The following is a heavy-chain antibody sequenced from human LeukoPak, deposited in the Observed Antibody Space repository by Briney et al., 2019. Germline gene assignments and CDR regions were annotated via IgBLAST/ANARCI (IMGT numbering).Heavy chain of an antibody. V-gene: IGHV1-18*01. CDR3: ARFAPRYYDSSGYYEARYYYYYMDV. CDR2: ISAYNGNT. D-gene: IGHD3-22*01. Sequence: GASVKVSCKASGYTFTSYGISRVRQAPGQGLEWMGWISAYNGNTNYAQKLQGRVTMTTDTSTSTAYMELRSLRSDDTAVYYCARFAPRYYDSSGYYEARYYYYYMDVWGKGTTVTVSS. CDR1: GYTFTSYG. J-gene: IGHJ6*03.